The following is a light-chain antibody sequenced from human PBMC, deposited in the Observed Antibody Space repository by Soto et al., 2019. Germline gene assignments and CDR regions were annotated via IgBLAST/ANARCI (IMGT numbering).Light chain of an antibody. CDR2: WAS. CDR3: QQYYSTPPL. Sequence: DIVMTQSPDSLAVSLGERATINCKSSQSVLYSSNNKNYLAWYQQKPGQPPKLLICWASTRESGVPDRFSGSGSGTDFTLTISSLQAEDVAVYYCQQYYSTPPLFGQGTRLEIK. CDR1: QSVLYSSNNKNY. J-gene: IGKJ5*01. V-gene: IGKV4-1*01.